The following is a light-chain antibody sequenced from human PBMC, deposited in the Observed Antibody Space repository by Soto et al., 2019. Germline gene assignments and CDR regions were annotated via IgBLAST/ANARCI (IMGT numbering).Light chain of an antibody. V-gene: IGLV2-14*03. CDR1: SSDVGTYNY. CDR2: DVS. CDR3: SSYTRSSTLVV. Sequence: QPASVSGSPGQSITISCTGTSSDVGTYNYVSWYQQHPGKAPKLMIYDVSNRPSGVSNRFSGSKSGNTASLTISGLQAEDEADYYCSSYTRSSTLVVFGGGTKLTVL. J-gene: IGLJ2*01.